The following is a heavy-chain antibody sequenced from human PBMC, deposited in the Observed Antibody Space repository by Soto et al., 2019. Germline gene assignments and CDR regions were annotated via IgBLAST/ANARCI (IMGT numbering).Heavy chain of an antibody. Sequence: QVQLVQSGAEVKKPGASVRVSCKASGYTFIKYDINWVRQATGQGPEWMGWMNPNSGHTVYAQKFQGRVTVTRDTSINTAYMDLSSLRSDDTAVYYCARGSMSFGGYGMDVWGQGTTVTVSS. D-gene: IGHD3-16*01. V-gene: IGHV1-8*01. CDR3: ARGSMSFGGYGMDV. CDR1: GYTFIKYD. J-gene: IGHJ6*02. CDR2: MNPNSGHT.